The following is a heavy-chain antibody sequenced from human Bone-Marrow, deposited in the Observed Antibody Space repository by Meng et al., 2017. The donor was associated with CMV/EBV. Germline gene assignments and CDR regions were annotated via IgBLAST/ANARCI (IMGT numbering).Heavy chain of an antibody. CDR3: GGYSGGYGHGFDP. Sequence: GESLKISCAASGFTFSSYWMSWVRQAPGKGLEWVANIKQDGSEKYYVDSVKGRFTIPRDNAKNSLYLQMNSMRADVTAVYYCGGYSGGYGHGFDPWGQGTLVTVSS. D-gene: IGHD1-26*01. V-gene: IGHV3-7*01. J-gene: IGHJ5*02. CDR2: IKQDGSEK. CDR1: GFTFSSYW.